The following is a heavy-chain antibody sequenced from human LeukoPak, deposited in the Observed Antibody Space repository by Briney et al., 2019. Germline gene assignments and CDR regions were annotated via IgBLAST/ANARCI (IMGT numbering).Heavy chain of an antibody. Sequence: GASVKVSCKASGYTFTSCYMHWVRQAPGQGLEWMGIINPSGGSTSYAQKFQGRVTMTRDTSTSTVYMELSSLRSEDTAVYYCARDLGGYYDPKYYFDYWGQGTLVTVSS. D-gene: IGHD3-22*01. CDR1: GYTFTSCY. V-gene: IGHV1-46*01. CDR2: INPSGGST. CDR3: ARDLGGYYDPKYYFDY. J-gene: IGHJ4*02.